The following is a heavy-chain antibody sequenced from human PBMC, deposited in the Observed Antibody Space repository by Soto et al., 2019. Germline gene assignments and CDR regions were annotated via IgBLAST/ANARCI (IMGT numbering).Heavy chain of an antibody. CDR3: AAAAIDFWSAFTSGKGSYPIDY. D-gene: IGHD3-3*01. CDR1: GGSFTAYY. Sequence: PSETLPLTYAVYGGSFTAYYWSWIRQPPGKGLEWIGEINHGGSTNYNPSLKSGVTISADKSKNQFSLKVNSVTAADTAVYYCAAAAIDFWSAFTSGKGSYPIDYWGEGTPVTGSS. J-gene: IGHJ4*02. V-gene: IGHV4-34*01. CDR2: INHGGST.